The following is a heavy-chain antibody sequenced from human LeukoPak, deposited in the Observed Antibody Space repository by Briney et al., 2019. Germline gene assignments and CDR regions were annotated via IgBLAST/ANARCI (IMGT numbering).Heavy chain of an antibody. D-gene: IGHD1-26*01. J-gene: IGHJ3*02. Sequence: SETLSLTCTVSGGSISSYYWSWIRQPPGKGLEWIGYIYYSGSTNYNPSLKSRVTISVDTSKNQFSLKLSSVTAADTAVYYCARGLIVGATPRDDAFDIWGQGTMVTVSS. V-gene: IGHV4-59*01. CDR1: GGSISSYY. CDR3: ARGLIVGATPRDDAFDI. CDR2: IYYSGST.